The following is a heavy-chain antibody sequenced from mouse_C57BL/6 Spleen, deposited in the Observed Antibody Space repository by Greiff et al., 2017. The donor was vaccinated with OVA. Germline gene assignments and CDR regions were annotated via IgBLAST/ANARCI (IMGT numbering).Heavy chain of an antibody. CDR2: IYPGDGDT. CDR3: ARIDYGSSYSFDY. Sequence: VKLQESGAELVKPGASVKISCKASGYAFSSYWMNWVKQRPGKGLEWIGQIYPGDGDTNYNGKFKGKATLTADKSSSTAYMQLSSLTSEDSAVYFCARIDYGSSYSFDYWGQGTTLTVSS. J-gene: IGHJ2*01. CDR1: GYAFSSYW. D-gene: IGHD1-1*01. V-gene: IGHV1-80*01.